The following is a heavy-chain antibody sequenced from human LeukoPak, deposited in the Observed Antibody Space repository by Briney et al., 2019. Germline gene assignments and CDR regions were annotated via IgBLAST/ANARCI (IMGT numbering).Heavy chain of an antibody. D-gene: IGHD4-11*01. CDR2: INPNSGVT. J-gene: IGHJ4*02. CDR3: ARAHMTTVTLGDY. V-gene: IGHV1-2*02. CDR1: GYTLTDYY. Sequence: ASVKVSCKASGYTLTDYYIHWVRQAPGQGLERMGWINPNSGVTNYAQKFQGRVTLTRDTPISTAHMEVSRLRSDDTAVYYCARAHMTTVTLGDYWGQGSLVTVSS.